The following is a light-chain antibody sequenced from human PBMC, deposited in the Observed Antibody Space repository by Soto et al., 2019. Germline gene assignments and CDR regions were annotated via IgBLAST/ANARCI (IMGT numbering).Light chain of an antibody. Sequence: DIQMTPSPSSLSASVGDRVTITCQASHDINNFLNWYQQKPGKAPHLLIYDVSKLEVGVPSRFSGSGSGTDFTFTISSLQPEDIAIYYCQQYNNLPLSFGGGTRVELK. CDR1: HDINNF. V-gene: IGKV1-33*01. CDR3: QQYNNLPLS. J-gene: IGKJ4*01. CDR2: DVS.